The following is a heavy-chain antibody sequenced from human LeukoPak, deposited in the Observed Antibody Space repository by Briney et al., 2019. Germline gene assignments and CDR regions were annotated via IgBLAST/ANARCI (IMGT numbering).Heavy chain of an antibody. V-gene: IGHV4-31*03. D-gene: IGHD1-26*01. CDR3: ARGSGSYGYSDYYYGMDV. J-gene: IGHJ6*02. CDR2: IHYSGST. Sequence: PSETLSLTCTVSGGSISSGGYYWSWIRQHPGKGLEWIGYIHYSGSTSYNPSLKSRVTMSLDTSTNQFSLKLSSVTAADTAVYYCARGSGSYGYSDYYYGMDVWGHGTTVTVSS. CDR1: GGSISSGGYY.